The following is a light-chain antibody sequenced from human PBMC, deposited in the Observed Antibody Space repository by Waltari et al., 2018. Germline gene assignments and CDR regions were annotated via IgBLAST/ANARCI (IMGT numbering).Light chain of an antibody. CDR3: SSYTSSSSWV. CDR2: DVS. V-gene: IGLV2-14*03. CDR1: RSDVGGSNH. Sequence: QSALPQPASVSGSPGQAIPISCTGTRSDVGGSNHARWYQQHPGKTPNLMIYDVSNRPSGVSNRFSGSKSGNTASLTISGLQAEDEADYYCSSYTSSSSWVFGGGTKLTVL. J-gene: IGLJ3*02.